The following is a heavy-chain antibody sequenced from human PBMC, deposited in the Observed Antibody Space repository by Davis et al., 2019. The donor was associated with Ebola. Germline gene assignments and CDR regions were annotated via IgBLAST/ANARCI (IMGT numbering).Heavy chain of an antibody. CDR3: ARDWYYDFWSGYSATTVRSAADY. Sequence: PGGSLRLSCAASGFTFSSYWMSWVRQAPGKGLEWVANIKQDGSEKYYVDSVKGRFTISRDNAKNSLYLQMNSLRAEDTAVYYCARDWYYDFWSGYSATTVRSAADYWGQGTLVTVSS. D-gene: IGHD3-3*01. CDR1: GFTFSSYW. V-gene: IGHV3-7*01. J-gene: IGHJ4*02. CDR2: IKQDGSEK.